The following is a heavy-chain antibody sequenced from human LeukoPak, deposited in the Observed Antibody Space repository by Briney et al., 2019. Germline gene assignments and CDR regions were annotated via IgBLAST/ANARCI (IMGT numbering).Heavy chain of an antibody. V-gene: IGHV3-66*01. CDR3: AREESSGAIGAFDY. D-gene: IGHD2-15*01. J-gene: IGHJ4*02. Sequence: GGSLRLSCAASGFTVSSNYMSWVRQAPGKGLEWVSVIYSGGSTYYADSVKGRFTISRDNSKNTLYLQMNSLRAEDTAVYYCAREESSGAIGAFDYWGQGTLVTISS. CDR1: GFTVSSNY. CDR2: IYSGGST.